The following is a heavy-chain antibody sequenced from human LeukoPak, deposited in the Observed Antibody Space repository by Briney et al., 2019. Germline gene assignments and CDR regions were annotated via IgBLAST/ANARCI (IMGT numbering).Heavy chain of an antibody. CDR3: AREGRWSSGSRMPRGFDY. D-gene: IGHD3-10*01. Sequence: GGSLRLSCAASGFTFSSYSMNWVRQAPGKGLEWVSSISSSSSYIYYADSVKGRFTISRDNAKNSLYLQMNSLRAEDTAVYYCAREGRWSSGSRMPRGFDYWGQGTLVTVSS. J-gene: IGHJ4*02. CDR2: ISSSSSYI. V-gene: IGHV3-21*01. CDR1: GFTFSSYS.